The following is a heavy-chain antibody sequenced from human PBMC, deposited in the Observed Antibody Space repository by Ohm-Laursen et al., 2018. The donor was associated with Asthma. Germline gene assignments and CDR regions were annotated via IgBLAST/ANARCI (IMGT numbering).Heavy chain of an antibody. J-gene: IGHJ3*02. V-gene: IGHV3-30*03. Sequence: SLRLSCTASGLPFSNFWMSWVRQAPGKGLEWVAVTSSDERNKHYADSVKGRFTISRDNSKNTLFLQMNSLRAEDTAVYYCARRDFSGGDPSAAFDIWGQGTMVTVSS. CDR3: ARRDFSGGDPSAAFDI. D-gene: IGHD2-21*02. CDR2: TSSDERNK. CDR1: GLPFSNFW.